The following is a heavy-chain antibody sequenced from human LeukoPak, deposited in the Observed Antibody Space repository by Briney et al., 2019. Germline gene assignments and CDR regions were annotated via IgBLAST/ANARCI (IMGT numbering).Heavy chain of an antibody. D-gene: IGHD2-8*01. Sequence: SETLSLTCTVSGGSISSGEYYWSWKPQHPGKGLDGMGYIDYSGSTYYTPSLKSRVTISIDTSKNQFPLKLSSVTAADTAVYYCARGLYSIVDYWGQGTLVTVSS. CDR1: GGSISSGEYY. CDR2: IDYSGST. J-gene: IGHJ4*02. CDR3: ARGLYSIVDY. V-gene: IGHV4-31*03.